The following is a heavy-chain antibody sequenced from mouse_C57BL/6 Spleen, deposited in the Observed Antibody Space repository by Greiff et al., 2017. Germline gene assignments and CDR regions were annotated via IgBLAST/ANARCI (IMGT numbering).Heavy chain of an antibody. V-gene: IGHV1-55*01. CDR3: ARTFDYGSSYLDY. CDR1: GYTFTSYW. Sequence: VQLQQPGAELVKPGASVKMSCKASGYTFTSYWITWVKQRPGQGLEWIGDIYPGSGSTNYNEKFKSKATLTVDTSSSTAYMQLSSLTSEDSAVFYCARTFDYGSSYLDYWGQGTSLTVAS. D-gene: IGHD1-1*01. J-gene: IGHJ2*02. CDR2: IYPGSGST.